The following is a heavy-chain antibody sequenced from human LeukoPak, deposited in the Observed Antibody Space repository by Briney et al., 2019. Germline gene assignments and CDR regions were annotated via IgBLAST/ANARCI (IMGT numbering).Heavy chain of an antibody. V-gene: IGHV3-23*01. D-gene: IGHD6-19*01. J-gene: IGHJ4*02. CDR1: GFTFSTYG. CDR2: ISGSGGST. CDR3: AKGIGYSSGWAVDY. Sequence: GGSLRLSCAASGFTFSTYGMTWVRQAPGKGLEWVLAISGSGGSTYYADSVKGRFTISRDNAKNSLYLQMNSLRAEDMALYYCAKGIGYSSGWAVDYWGQGTLVTVSS.